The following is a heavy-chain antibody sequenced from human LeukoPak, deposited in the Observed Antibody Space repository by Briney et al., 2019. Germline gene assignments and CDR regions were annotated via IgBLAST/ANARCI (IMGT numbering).Heavy chain of an antibody. Sequence: GESLKISCKGSGYSFTSYWIGWVRQMPGKGLEWMGIIYPGDSDTRYSPSFQGQVTISADKSISTAYLQWSSLKASDTAMYYCARALKTYYDFWSDYEPLNPPDYWGQGTLVTVSS. D-gene: IGHD3-3*01. CDR2: IYPGDSDT. J-gene: IGHJ4*02. CDR3: ARALKTYYDFWSDYEPLNPPDY. CDR1: GYSFTSYW. V-gene: IGHV5-51*01.